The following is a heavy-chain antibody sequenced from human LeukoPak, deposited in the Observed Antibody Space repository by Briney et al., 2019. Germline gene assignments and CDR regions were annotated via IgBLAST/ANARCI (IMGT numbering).Heavy chain of an antibody. J-gene: IGHJ4*02. CDR1: GFTFSSYS. CDR2: ITSSGNYI. D-gene: IGHD3-9*01. Sequence: PGGSLRLSCAASGFTFSSYSMNWVRQAPGKGLEWVSSITSSGNYIYYADSMKGRFTISRDNAKNSLYLQMNSLRAEDTAVYYCARDRPTLTGYYPFDCWGQGTLVTVSS. V-gene: IGHV3-21*01. CDR3: ARDRPTLTGYYPFDC.